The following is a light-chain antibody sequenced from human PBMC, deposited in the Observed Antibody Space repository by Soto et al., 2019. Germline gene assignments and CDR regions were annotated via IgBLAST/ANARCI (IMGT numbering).Light chain of an antibody. J-gene: IGLJ1*01. CDR2: EVT. CDR3: NSYTSSTSLPYV. Sequence: QSVLTQPASVSGSPGQSITISCTGTTNDVGGYNYVSWYQQHPGKAPKLLIFEVTSRPSGVSHRFSGSKSGNTASLTISAPQAEDEADYFCNSYTSSTSLPYVFGTGTKLTVL. V-gene: IGLV2-14*01. CDR1: TNDVGGYNY.